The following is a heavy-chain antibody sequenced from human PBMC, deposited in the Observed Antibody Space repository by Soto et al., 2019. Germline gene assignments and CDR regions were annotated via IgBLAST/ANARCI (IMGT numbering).Heavy chain of an antibody. D-gene: IGHD5-12*01. J-gene: IGHJ6*03. Sequence: QVQLVQSGAEVRKPGASVTVSCRSSGDSFNDYYIHWVRQDPGQGFERMGWINPNGGVTKYAQKFQGWVSMTRDKSIRTVYMQLSRLRSDDTAVYYCARESGGATATLDYYYFYMDVWGTGTTVTVSS. CDR2: INPNGGVT. CDR1: GDSFNDYY. CDR3: ARESGGATATLDYYYFYMDV. V-gene: IGHV1-2*04.